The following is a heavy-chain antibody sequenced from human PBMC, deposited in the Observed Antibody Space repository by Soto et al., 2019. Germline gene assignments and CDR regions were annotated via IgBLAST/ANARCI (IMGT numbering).Heavy chain of an antibody. CDR3: ARNYGEYAVFDV. CDR1: GFSFRSYG. D-gene: IGHD4-17*01. J-gene: IGHJ3*01. CDR2: IWDDGRTT. V-gene: IGHV3-33*01. Sequence: QVQLVESGGGVVQPGGSLTLSCVASGFSFRSYGMHWVRQAPGKGLEWLAVIWDDGRTTFYADSVKGRFTISRDNPRNTVSLQMNSLRVEDTAMFYCARNYGEYAVFDVWGQGTVVSVSS.